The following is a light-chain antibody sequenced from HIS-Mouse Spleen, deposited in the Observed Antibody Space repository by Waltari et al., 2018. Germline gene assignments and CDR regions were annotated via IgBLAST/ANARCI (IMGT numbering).Light chain of an antibody. CDR2: EGS. J-gene: IGLJ2*01. CDR1: SSDVGRYNL. Sequence: QSALTQPASVSGSPGQSITIPCTGTSSDVGRYNLVSWYQQHPGKAPKLMIYEGSKRPSGVSNRFSGSKSGNTAYLTISGLQAEDEADYYCCSYAGSSTLVFGGGTKLTVL. CDR3: CSYAGSSTLV. V-gene: IGLV2-23*01.